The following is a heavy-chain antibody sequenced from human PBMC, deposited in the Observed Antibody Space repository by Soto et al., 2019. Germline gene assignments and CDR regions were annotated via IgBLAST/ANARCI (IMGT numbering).Heavy chain of an antibody. J-gene: IGHJ5*02. Sequence: PSDTLSLTCTISGGSISGHYWSWIRQPPGKGLEWIGQIFYSGGTNYNPSLERRVTISVDTSKNQFSLKLSSMTAADTAVYYCARAGGNFDPWGQGTLVNVSS. V-gene: IGHV4-59*11. CDR2: IFYSGGT. CDR3: ARAGGNFDP. CDR1: GGSISGHY.